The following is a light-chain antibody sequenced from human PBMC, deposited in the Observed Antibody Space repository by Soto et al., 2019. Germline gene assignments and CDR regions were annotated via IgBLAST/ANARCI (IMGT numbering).Light chain of an antibody. V-gene: IGKV3-11*01. Sequence: EIVLTQSPATLSLSPGEGATLSCRASQSVSSYLAWYQQKPGQAPRLLIYDASKRATGIPARFSGSGSGTDFTLTISSLEPEDFAVYYCQQGSNWPRTFGQGTRLEIK. CDR2: DAS. J-gene: IGKJ5*01. CDR3: QQGSNWPRT. CDR1: QSVSSY.